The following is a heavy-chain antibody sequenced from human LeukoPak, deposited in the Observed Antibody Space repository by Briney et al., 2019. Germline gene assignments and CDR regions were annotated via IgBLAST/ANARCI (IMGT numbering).Heavy chain of an antibody. J-gene: IGHJ3*02. CDR2: INDSGTT. Sequence: SETLSLTCAVYGGSLSGYYWNWIRQSPGKVLEWIGEINDSGTTNYNPSLKSRATISIDRSRKQFSLRLTSVTAADTAVYYCARFPCSGDSCYSGIRAFDIWGQRTTVIVSS. V-gene: IGHV4-34*01. D-gene: IGHD2-15*01. CDR3: ARFPCSGDSCYSGIRAFDI. CDR1: GGSLSGYY.